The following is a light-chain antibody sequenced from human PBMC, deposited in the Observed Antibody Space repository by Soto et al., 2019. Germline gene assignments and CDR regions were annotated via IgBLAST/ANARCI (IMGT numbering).Light chain of an antibody. CDR1: SSNIGAGYD. Sequence: QSVLTQPPSVSGAPGQRVTISCTESSSNIGAGYDVHWYQQLPGTAPKLLIYGNSNRPSGVPDRFSGSKSGTSASLAITGLQAEDEADYYGQSYDSSLSGWGFGGGTKVTVL. CDR3: QSYDSSLSGWG. CDR2: GNS. V-gene: IGLV1-40*01. J-gene: IGLJ3*02.